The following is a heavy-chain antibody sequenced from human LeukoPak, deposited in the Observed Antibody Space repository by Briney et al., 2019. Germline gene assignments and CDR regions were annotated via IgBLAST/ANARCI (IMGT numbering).Heavy chain of an antibody. V-gene: IGHV1-18*01. CDR2: ISSYNGNT. J-gene: IGHJ4*02. CDR3: ARDIGQWGYYDSRGHFRDF. Sequence: ASVKVSCKASGYLFHNYGFSWVRQAPGQGLEWMGWISSYNGNTKYAQELQGRVTMSTDNSTNTAYMELRSLRSDDTAVYFCARDIGQWGYYDSRGHFRDFWGQGTLVTVSS. CDR1: GYLFHNYG. D-gene: IGHD3-22*01.